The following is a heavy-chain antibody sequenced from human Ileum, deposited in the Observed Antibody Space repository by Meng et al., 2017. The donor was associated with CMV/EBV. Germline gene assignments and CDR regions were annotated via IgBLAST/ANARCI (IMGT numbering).Heavy chain of an antibody. V-gene: IGHV4-61*08. D-gene: IGHD2-2*01. CDR1: GGSVSGADYY. CDR2: LYYGGNT. CDR3: SKASCSTSCYVVDY. J-gene: IGHJ4*02. Sequence: GSLRLSCTVSGGSVSGADYYWYWIRQPPGRGLEWIGYLYYGGNTNYNPSLKSRVSISEDTSKNQYSLKLSSVTAADTALYYCSKASCSTSCYVVDYWGQGTLVTVAS.